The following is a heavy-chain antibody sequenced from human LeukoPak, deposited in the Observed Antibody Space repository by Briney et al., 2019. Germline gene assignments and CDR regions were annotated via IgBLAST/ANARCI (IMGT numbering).Heavy chain of an antibody. V-gene: IGHV1-69*13. CDR3: ARGQGQQLLDPFDY. CDR2: IIPIFGTA. D-gene: IGHD6-13*01. Sequence: SEKVSCEASGGTYSSYATSWARQAPGQGLEWVGGIIPIFGTANYAQKFQGRVTITADESTSTAYMELSSQRCEDTAVYYCARGQGQQLLDPFDYWGQGTLVTVSS. J-gene: IGHJ4*02. CDR1: GGTYSSYA.